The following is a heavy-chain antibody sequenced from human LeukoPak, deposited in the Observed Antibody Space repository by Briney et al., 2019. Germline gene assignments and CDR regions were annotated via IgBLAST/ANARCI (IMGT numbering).Heavy chain of an antibody. D-gene: IGHD3-16*01. CDR2: IYSGGRT. Sequence: GGSLRLSCAASGFTTSDNYITWVRQAPGKGLQWVSVIYSGGRTNYAASVKGRFSMSRDKSNGTVYLQLNSPRTEDTAVYFCARVPFTASLGDYFDYWGQGALVTVSS. J-gene: IGHJ4*02. V-gene: IGHV3-66*01. CDR1: GFTTSDNY. CDR3: ARVPFTASLGDYFDY.